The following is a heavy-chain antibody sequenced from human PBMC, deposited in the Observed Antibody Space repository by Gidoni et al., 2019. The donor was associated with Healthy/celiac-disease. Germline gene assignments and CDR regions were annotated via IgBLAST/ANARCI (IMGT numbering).Heavy chain of an antibody. V-gene: IGHV3-48*04. CDR2: ISSSSSTI. CDR1: GFTFSSYS. CDR3: ARDSDYGGFDY. D-gene: IGHD4-17*01. Sequence: VQLVESGGGLVQPGGSLRLSCAASGFTFSSYSMNWVRQAPGKGLEWVSYISSSSSTIYYADSVKGRFTISRDNDKNSLYLQMNSLRAEDTDVYYCARDSDYGGFDYWGQGTLVTVSS. J-gene: IGHJ4*02.